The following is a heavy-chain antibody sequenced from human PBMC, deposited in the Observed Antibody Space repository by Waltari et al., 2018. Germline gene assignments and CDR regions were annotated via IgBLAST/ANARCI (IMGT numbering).Heavy chain of an antibody. D-gene: IGHD6-13*01. CDR2: ISYDGSNK. J-gene: IGHJ5*02. CDR1: GFTFRSYA. CDR3: ARAAAAESFDP. V-gene: IGHV3-30-3*01. Sequence: QVQLVESGGGVVQPGRSLRLSCAASGFTFRSYALHWGRQAPGKGLEWVAVISYDGSNKYYADSVKGRFTISRDNSKNTLYLQMNSLRAEDTAVYYCARAAAAESFDPWGQGTLVTVSS.